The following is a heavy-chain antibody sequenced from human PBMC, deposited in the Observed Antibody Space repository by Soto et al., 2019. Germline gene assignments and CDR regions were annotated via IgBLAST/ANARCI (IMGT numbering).Heavy chain of an antibody. V-gene: IGHV1-18*01. CDR3: ARDMVGAVDAFDI. J-gene: IGHJ3*02. CDR2: ISVYNGNT. CDR1: GYTFTIYA. D-gene: IGHD1-26*01. Sequence: GASVKDSCKASGYTFTIYAINWVRQAPGQGLEWMGWISVYNGNTKYAQKFQDRVVMTTDTSTSTVYMELRSLRSDDTAVYYCARDMVGAVDAFDIWGQGTMVTVSS.